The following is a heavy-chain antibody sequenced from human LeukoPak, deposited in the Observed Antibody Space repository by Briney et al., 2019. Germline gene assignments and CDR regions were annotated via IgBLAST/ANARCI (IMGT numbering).Heavy chain of an antibody. Sequence: GGSLRLSCAASGFTFSPYAMSWVRQAPGKGLEWVSDISGSGGATYYAGSVRGRFTISRDNSKNTVYLQMNSLRTEDTAVYYCAKDSGLGATWRYFDYWGQGTLVTVSS. D-gene: IGHD1-26*01. CDR1: GFTFSPYA. J-gene: IGHJ4*02. CDR3: AKDSGLGATWRYFDY. V-gene: IGHV3-23*01. CDR2: ISGSGGAT.